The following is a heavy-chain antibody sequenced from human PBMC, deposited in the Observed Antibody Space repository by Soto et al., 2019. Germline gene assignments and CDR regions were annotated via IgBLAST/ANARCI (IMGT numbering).Heavy chain of an antibody. CDR3: AKDRPLRRSGWYYFDY. V-gene: IGHV3-23*01. D-gene: IGHD6-19*01. CDR1: GFTFSSYA. Sequence: GESLKISCAASGFTFSSYAMSWVRQAPGKGLEWVSAISGSGGSTYYADSVKGRFTISRDNSKNTLYLQMNSLRAEDTAVYYCAKDRPLRRSGWYYFDYWGQGTLVTVSS. CDR2: ISGSGGST. J-gene: IGHJ4*02.